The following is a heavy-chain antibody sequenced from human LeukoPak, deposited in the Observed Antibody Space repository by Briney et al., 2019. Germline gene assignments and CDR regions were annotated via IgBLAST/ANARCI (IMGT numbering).Heavy chain of an antibody. CDR1: GFTFSSSA. V-gene: IGHV3-23*01. Sequence: GGSLRLSCAASGFTFSSSAMSWVRQAPGEGLEWVSGISGSGGTTYYAASVKGRFTISRDNSKNTLYLQMNSLRAEDTALYYCARDRAATAYWFFDLWGRGTLVTVSS. CDR3: ARDRAATAYWFFDL. D-gene: IGHD1-1*01. J-gene: IGHJ2*01. CDR2: ISGSGGTT.